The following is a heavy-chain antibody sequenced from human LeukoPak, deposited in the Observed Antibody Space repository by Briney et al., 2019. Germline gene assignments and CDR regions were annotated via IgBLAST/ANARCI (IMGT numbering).Heavy chain of an antibody. J-gene: IGHJ4*02. CDR3: ARGQQWLEAFDY. V-gene: IGHV1-2*02. CDR1: GYTFTGYY. Sequence: ASVKVSCRASGYTFTGYYMHWVRQAPGQGLEWMGWINPNSGGTNYAQKFQGRVTMTRDTSISTAYMELSRLRSDDTAVYYCARGQQWLEAFDYWGLGTLVTVSS. D-gene: IGHD6-19*01. CDR2: INPNSGGT.